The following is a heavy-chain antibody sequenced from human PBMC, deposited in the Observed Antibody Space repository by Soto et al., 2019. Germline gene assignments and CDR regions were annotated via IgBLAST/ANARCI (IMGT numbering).Heavy chain of an antibody. CDR3: ARAPTVVSTYFDY. CDR2: IYYSGST. D-gene: IGHD4-17*01. CDR1: GGSISSYY. Sequence: QVQLQESGPGLVKPSETLSLTCTVSGGSISSYYWSWIRQPPGKGLEWIGYIYYSGSTNYNPSLNSRVTISVDTSKNQFSLKLSSVTAADTAVYYCARAPTVVSTYFDYWGQGTLVTVSS. V-gene: IGHV4-59*01. J-gene: IGHJ4*02.